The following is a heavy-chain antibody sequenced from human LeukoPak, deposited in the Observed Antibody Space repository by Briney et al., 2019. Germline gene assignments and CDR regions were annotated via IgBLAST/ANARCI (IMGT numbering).Heavy chain of an antibody. V-gene: IGHV5-51*01. J-gene: IGHJ5*02. D-gene: IGHD6-13*01. CDR3: ARLLGYSNSWYGAP. Sequence: GESLKISCKGSGYIFTNYWIGWVRQMPGKGLEWMGIIYPGDSDTRYSPSFQGQVTLSADKSIRTAYLQWSSLKASDTAMYYCARLLGYSNSWYGAPWGQGTLVTVSS. CDR2: IYPGDSDT. CDR1: GYIFTNYW.